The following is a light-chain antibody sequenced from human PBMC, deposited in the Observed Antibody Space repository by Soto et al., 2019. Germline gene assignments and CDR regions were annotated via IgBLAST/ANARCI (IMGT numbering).Light chain of an antibody. V-gene: IGKV1-5*01. J-gene: IGKJ1*01. Sequence: GDRVTISCRASQTINSWLAWYQQKPGKAPKLLIYDASSLESGVPSRFSGSGSGTEFTLTISSLQPDDFATYCCQQYNTYSWTLGQGTKVDIK. CDR1: QTINSW. CDR2: DAS. CDR3: QQYNTYSWT.